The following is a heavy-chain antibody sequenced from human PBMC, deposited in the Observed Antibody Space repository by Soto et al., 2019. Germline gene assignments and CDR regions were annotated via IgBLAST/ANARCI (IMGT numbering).Heavy chain of an antibody. CDR3: ARRRYGDY. D-gene: IGHD1-1*01. CDR2: ISANNGNT. J-gene: IGHJ4*02. V-gene: IGHV1-18*01. CDR1: GYAFTTYG. Sequence: QVHLVQSGAEVKKPGASVKVSCKGSGYAFTTYGITWVRQAPGQGLEWMGWISANNGNTTYAQKLQGRVNLPRDTSTSTAYMQLRSLRSDYTSVYYCARRRYGDYWGQGALVTVSS.